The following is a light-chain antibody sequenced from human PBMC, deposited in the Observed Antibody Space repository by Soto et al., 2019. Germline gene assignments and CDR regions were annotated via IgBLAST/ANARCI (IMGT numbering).Light chain of an antibody. J-gene: IGKJ4*01. V-gene: IGKV3-20*01. CDR3: QQIYSAPLT. CDR1: QSVASNS. Sequence: ETVLTQSPGTLSLSPGETATLSCRASQSVASNSLAWYQQKPGQAPRLLVYGASGRATDIPDRFSGRGSGTDFTLTINRLEPEDFATYFCQQIYSAPLTFGGGTKVEIK. CDR2: GAS.